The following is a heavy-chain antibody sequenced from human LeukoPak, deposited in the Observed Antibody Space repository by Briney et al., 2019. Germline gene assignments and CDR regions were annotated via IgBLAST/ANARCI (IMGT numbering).Heavy chain of an antibody. Sequence: ASVKVSCKASGYTFTSYDINWVRQATGQGLEWMGWMNPNSGNTGYAQKFQGRVTMTRNTSVSTAYMELSSLRSEDTAVYYCARGRIGGYSYGYDLDYWGQGTLVTVFS. D-gene: IGHD5-18*01. V-gene: IGHV1-8*01. CDR3: ARGRIGGYSYGYDLDY. CDR1: GYTFTSYD. CDR2: MNPNSGNT. J-gene: IGHJ4*02.